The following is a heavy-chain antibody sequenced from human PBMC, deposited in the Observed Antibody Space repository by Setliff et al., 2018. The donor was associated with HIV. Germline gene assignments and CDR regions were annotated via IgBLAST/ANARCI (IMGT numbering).Heavy chain of an antibody. CDR1: GFTFSSYS. V-gene: IGHV3-21*01. CDR3: ATEHPGYFDY. J-gene: IGHJ4*02. CDR2: ISGSSSYI. Sequence: PGGSLRLSCAASGFTFSSYSMNWVRQAPGKGLEWVSSISGSSSYIYYADSVKGRFTISRDNAKNSLYLQMNSLRAEDTVMYYCATEHPGYFDYWGQGTLVTVSS.